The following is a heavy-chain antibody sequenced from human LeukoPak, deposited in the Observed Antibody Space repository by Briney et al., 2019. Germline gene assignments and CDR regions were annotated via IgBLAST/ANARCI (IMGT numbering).Heavy chain of an antibody. V-gene: IGHV3-11*04. CDR2: ISSSGSTI. Sequence: PGESMSLSCPASGFTFSDYYMSWIRQAPGKGREWVSYISSSGSTIYYADSVKGRFTISRDNAKNSLYLQMNSLRAEDTAVYYCARDRDSNYLYYYMDVWGKGTTVTVSS. CDR1: GFTFSDYY. J-gene: IGHJ6*03. CDR3: ARDRDSNYLYYYMDV. D-gene: IGHD4-11*01.